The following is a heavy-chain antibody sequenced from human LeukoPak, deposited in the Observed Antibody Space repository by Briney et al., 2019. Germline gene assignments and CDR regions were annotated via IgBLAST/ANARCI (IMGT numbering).Heavy chain of an antibody. CDR3: ARASGWLQSSYYYMDV. D-gene: IGHD5-24*01. J-gene: IGHJ6*03. CDR2: INPSGGST. CDR1: GYTFTSYY. V-gene: IGHV1-46*01. Sequence: ASVKVSCKASGYTFTSYYMHWVRQAPGQGLEWMGIINPSGGSTSYAQKFQGRVTMTRDMSTSTVYMELSSLRSEDTAVYYCARASGWLQSSYYYMDVWGKGTTVTVSS.